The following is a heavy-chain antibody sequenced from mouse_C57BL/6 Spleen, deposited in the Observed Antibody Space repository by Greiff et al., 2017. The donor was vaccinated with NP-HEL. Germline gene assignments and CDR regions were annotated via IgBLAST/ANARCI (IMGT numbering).Heavy chain of an antibody. D-gene: IGHD2-5*01. Sequence: VQLKESGGGLVKPGGSLKLSCAASGFTFSDYGMHWVRQAPEKGLEWVAYISSGSSTIYYADTVKGRFTISRDNAKNTLFLQMTSLRSEDTAMYYCARSYSNWFAYWGQGTLVTVSA. J-gene: IGHJ3*01. CDR1: GFTFSDYG. V-gene: IGHV5-17*01. CDR2: ISSGSSTI. CDR3: ARSYSNWFAY.